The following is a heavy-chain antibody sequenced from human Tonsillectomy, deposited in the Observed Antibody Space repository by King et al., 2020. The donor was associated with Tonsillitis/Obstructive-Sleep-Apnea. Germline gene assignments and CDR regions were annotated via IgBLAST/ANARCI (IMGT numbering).Heavy chain of an antibody. V-gene: IGHV3-15*01. Sequence: VQLVESGGGLVKPGGSLRLSCAASGFTFSNAWMSWVRQAPGKGLEWVGRIKSKTDGETTDYAAPVKGRFTISRDDSKNTLYLQMNSLKTEDTAVYYCTTDTGRMSIRGYRGQGTLVTVSS. CDR3: TTDTGRMSIRGY. CDR2: IKSKTDGETT. J-gene: IGHJ4*02. CDR1: GFTFSNAW. D-gene: IGHD3-10*01.